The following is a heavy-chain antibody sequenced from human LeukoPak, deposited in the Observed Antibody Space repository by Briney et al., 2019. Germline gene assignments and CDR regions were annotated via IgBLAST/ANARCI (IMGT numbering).Heavy chain of an antibody. J-gene: IGHJ4*02. CDR3: ARVYSSSWVYYFDY. D-gene: IGHD6-13*01. V-gene: IGHV3-48*01. CDR1: GFTFSTYA. Sequence: GGSLRLSCAASGFTFSTYAMDWVRQAPGKGLEWVSYLSSSSSVIYHADSAKGRFTISRDNAKNSLYLQMNSLRAEDTAVYYCARVYSSSWVYYFDYWGQGTLVTVSS. CDR2: LSSSSSVI.